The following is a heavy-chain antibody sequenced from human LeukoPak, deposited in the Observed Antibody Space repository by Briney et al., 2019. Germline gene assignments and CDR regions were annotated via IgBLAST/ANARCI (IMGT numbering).Heavy chain of an antibody. CDR2: IYTSGST. V-gene: IGHV4-4*07. CDR1: GGSISSYY. CDR3: AIGWLVRGGYYFDY. J-gene: IGHJ4*02. Sequence: SETLSLTCTVSGGSISSYYWSRIRQPAGKGLEWIGRIYTSGSTNYNPSLKSRVTMSVDTSKNQFSLKLSSVTAADTAVYYCAIGWLVRGGYYFDYWGQGTLVTVSS. D-gene: IGHD6-19*01.